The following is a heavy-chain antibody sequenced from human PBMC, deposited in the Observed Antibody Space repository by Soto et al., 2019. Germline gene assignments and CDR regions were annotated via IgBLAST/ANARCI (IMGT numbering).Heavy chain of an antibody. D-gene: IGHD5-12*01. CDR3: ARVDGYTYPNDY. CDR1: GFTFSADS. V-gene: IGHV3-21*01. CDR2: ITSGSDYI. Sequence: GGALRLSCADSGFTFSADSMSWVRQAPGKGLEWVSSITSGSDYIFYADSLKGRFTISRDNAKNSLYLQMHSLRAEDTAFYYCARVDGYTYPNDYWGQGTLVTVSS. J-gene: IGHJ4*02.